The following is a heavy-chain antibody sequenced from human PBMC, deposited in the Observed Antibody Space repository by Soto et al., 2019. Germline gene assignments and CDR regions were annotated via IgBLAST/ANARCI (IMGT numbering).Heavy chain of an antibody. CDR3: AKSHGSSYWFDP. CDR2: IYYSGST. Sequence: PSETLSLTCTVSGGSISSYYWSWIRQPPGKGLEWIGYIYYSGSTNYNPSLKSRVTISVDTSKNQFSLKLSSVTAADTAVYYCAKSHGSSYWFDPWGQGNLVTVSS. D-gene: IGHD6-13*01. V-gene: IGHV4-59*01. J-gene: IGHJ5*02. CDR1: GGSISSYY.